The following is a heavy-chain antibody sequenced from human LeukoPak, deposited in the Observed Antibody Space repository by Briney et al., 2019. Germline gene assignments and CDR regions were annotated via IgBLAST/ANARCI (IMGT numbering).Heavy chain of an antibody. CDR2: IAYNGNT. D-gene: IGHD6-19*01. J-gene: IGHJ4*02. CDR3: ARAGTSGWYGEY. V-gene: IGHV4-59*01. Sequence: SETLSLTCTVSGGSINGYYLKWIRQPPGKGLEWIGYIAYNGNTNYSPSLKSRVTMSIDTSKNQFSLKLPSVTAADTAVYYCARAGTSGWYGEYWGRGILVTVSS. CDR1: GGSINGYY.